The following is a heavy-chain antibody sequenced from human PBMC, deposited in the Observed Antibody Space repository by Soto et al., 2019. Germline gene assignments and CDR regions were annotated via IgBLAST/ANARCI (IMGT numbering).Heavy chain of an antibody. Sequence: EVQLVESGGGLVQPGGSLRLSCAASGFTFSSYFMHWVRQAPGKGLVWVSRINSDGSDTIYADSVNGRFTISRDNAKNTMYLQMNSLSAVDTAVYYCIRSFDYWGQGTLVTVSS. CDR2: INSDGSDT. J-gene: IGHJ4*02. D-gene: IGHD3-3*02. V-gene: IGHV3-74*01. CDR1: GFTFSSYF. CDR3: IRSFDY.